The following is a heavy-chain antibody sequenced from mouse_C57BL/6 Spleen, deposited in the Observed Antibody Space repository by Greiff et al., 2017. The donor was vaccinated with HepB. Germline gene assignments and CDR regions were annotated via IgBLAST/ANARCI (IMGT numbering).Heavy chain of an antibody. Sequence: VQLQQYGAELVRPGASVTLSCKASGYTFTDYEMHWVKQTPVHGLEWIGAIDPETGGTAYNQKFKGKAILTADKSSSTAYMELRSLTSEDSAVYYCTFNAMDYWGQGTSVTVSS. J-gene: IGHJ4*01. CDR3: TFNAMDY. CDR2: IDPETGGT. V-gene: IGHV1-15*01. CDR1: GYTFTDYE.